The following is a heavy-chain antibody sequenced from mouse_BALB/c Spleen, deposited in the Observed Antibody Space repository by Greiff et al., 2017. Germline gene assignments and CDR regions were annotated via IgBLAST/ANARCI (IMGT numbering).Heavy chain of an antibody. CDR1: GYTFTDYN. V-gene: IGHV1S29*02. Sequence: EVKVVESGPELVKPGASVKISCKASGYTFTDYNMHWVKQSHGKSLEWIGYIYPYNGGTGYNQKFKSKATLTVDNSSSTAYMELRSLTSEDSAVYYCARARPPGYAMDYWGQGTSVTVSS. CDR3: ARARPPGYAMDY. J-gene: IGHJ4*01. CDR2: IYPYNGGT.